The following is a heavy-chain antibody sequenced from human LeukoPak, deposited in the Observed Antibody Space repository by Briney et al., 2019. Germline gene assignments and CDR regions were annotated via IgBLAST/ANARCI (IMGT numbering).Heavy chain of an antibody. CDR2: INPSGGST. D-gene: IGHD3-10*01. CDR3: ARPESLLWFGELSGGLDY. J-gene: IGHJ4*02. V-gene: IGHV1-46*01. Sequence: ASVKVSCKASGYTFTGYYMHWVRQAPGQGLEWMGIINPSGGSTSYAQKFQGRVTMTRDTSTSTVYMELSSLRSEDTAVYYCARPESLLWFGELSGGLDYWGQGTLVTVSS. CDR1: GYTFTGYY.